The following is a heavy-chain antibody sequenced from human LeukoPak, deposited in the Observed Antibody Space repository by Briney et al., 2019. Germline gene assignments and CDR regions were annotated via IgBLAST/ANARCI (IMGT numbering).Heavy chain of an antibody. V-gene: IGHV3-9*01. Sequence: PGRSLRLSCAASGFTFDDYAMHWVRHAPGKGLEWVSGISWNSVSIGYADSVKGRFTISRDNAKNSLYLQMNSLRAEDTALYYCAKDSTAAVAGMDVWGQGTTVTVSS. CDR1: GFTFDDYA. J-gene: IGHJ6*02. CDR2: ISWNSVSI. D-gene: IGHD6-13*01. CDR3: AKDSTAAVAGMDV.